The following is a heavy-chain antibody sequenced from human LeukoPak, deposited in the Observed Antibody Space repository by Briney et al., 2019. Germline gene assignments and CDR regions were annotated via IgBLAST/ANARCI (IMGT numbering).Heavy chain of an antibody. CDR1: AATFSSYW. CDR2: INPDGSST. D-gene: IGHD6-13*01. J-gene: IGHJ4*02. CDR3: ATPGIRDQYDFDS. V-gene: IGHV3-74*01. Sequence: GGSLRLSCAASAATFSSYWMHWVRQALGRGLVWVSRINPDGSSTNYADSVKGRFTISRDNVKNTLYLQMNSLRAEDTAVYYCATPGIRDQYDFDSWGQGTLVTVSS.